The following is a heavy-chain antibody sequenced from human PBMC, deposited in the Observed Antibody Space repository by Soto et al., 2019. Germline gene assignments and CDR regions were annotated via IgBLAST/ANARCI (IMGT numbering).Heavy chain of an antibody. Sequence: QVQLVQSGAEVKKPGSSVKVSCKASGGTFSSYAISWVRQAPGQGLEWMGGIIPIFGTANYAQKLQGIVTISAYECTSTAYMELSSLRSEDTAVYYCARCRAYCGGYCYPDWGQGTLVTV. CDR3: ARCRAYCGGYCYPD. V-gene: IGHV1-69*12. D-gene: IGHD2-21*02. CDR2: IIPIFGTA. CDR1: GGTFSSYA. J-gene: IGHJ4*02.